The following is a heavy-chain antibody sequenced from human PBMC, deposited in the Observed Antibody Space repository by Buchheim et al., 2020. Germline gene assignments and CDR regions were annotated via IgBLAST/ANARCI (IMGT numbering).Heavy chain of an antibody. CDR2: IIPIFGTA. J-gene: IGHJ6*02. CDR3: TRAYCGGGCYFTGNYGMDF. V-gene: IGHV1-69*06. Sequence: QVQLVQSGAEVKKPGSSVKVSCKASGGTFRSYAISGVRQAPGQGLEWMGGIIPIFGTANYAQKLEGRVTITADKSTRTVYMELSSLRSENTTMYYCTRAYCGGGCYFTGNYGMDFWGQGTT. D-gene: IGHD2-21*02. CDR1: GGTFRSYA.